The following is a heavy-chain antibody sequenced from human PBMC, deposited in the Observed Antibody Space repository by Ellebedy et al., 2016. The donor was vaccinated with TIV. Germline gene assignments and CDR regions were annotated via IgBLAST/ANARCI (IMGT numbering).Heavy chain of an antibody. Sequence: PGGSLRLSCAASEFTFSYYAMHWVRQAPGKGLEWVAVISHDGSTKYYADSVKGRFTISRDNSKNTLYLQMNSLTTEDTAVYYCARAVMGKEDFDYWGQGSLVSVSS. CDR1: EFTFSYYA. J-gene: IGHJ4*02. CDR3: ARAVMGKEDFDY. D-gene: IGHD3-16*01. CDR2: ISHDGSTK. V-gene: IGHV3-30-3*01.